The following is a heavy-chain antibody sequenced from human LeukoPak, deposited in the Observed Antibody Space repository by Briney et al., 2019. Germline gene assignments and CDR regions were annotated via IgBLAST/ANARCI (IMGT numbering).Heavy chain of an antibody. CDR1: GFTFGDYA. Sequence: PGGSLRLSCTASGFTFGDYAMSWVRQAPGKRLEWVGFIRSKAYGGTTEYAASVKGRFTISRDDSKSIAYLQMNSLKTEDTAVYYCTGRFLEWLLYSDYWGQGTLVTVSS. V-gene: IGHV3-49*04. CDR2: IRSKAYGGTT. D-gene: IGHD3-3*01. J-gene: IGHJ4*02. CDR3: TGRFLEWLLYSDY.